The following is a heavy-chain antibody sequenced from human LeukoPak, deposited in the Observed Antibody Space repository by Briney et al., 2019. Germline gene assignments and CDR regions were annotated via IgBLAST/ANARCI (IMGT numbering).Heavy chain of an antibody. CDR2: IHHSGST. D-gene: IGHD5-12*01. CDR1: GGSITSTNL. V-gene: IGHV4-4*02. Sequence: SETLSLTCAVSGGSITSTNLWNWVRQPPGKGLEWIGQIHHSGSTNYNPSLKSRVTISVDKSNNQFSLKLRSVTAADTAVYYCARGATYYSGYDLSHFDNWGQGTLVTVSS. CDR3: ARGATYYSGYDLSHFDN. J-gene: IGHJ4*02.